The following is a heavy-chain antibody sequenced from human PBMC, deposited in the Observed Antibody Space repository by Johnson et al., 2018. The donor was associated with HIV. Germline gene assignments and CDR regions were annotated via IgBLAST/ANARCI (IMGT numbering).Heavy chain of an antibody. CDR2: IEQDGSEK. CDR3: ARDLGYYYGSGSYYRDAFDI. CDR1: GFTFSSYW. D-gene: IGHD3-10*01. V-gene: IGHV3-7*05. J-gene: IGHJ3*02. Sequence: VQLVESGGGVVRPGGSLRLSCAASGFTFSSYWMNWVRQAPGKGLEWVANIEQDGSEKYYVDSVKGRFTISRDNAKNSLYLQMNSLRAEDTAVYYCARDLGYYYGSGSYYRDAFDIWGQGTMVTVSS.